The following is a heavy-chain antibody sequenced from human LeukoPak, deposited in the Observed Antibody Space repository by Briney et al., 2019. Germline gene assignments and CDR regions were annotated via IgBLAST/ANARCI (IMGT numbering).Heavy chain of an antibody. Sequence: GGSLRLSCAASGFTFSSYSMNWVRQAPGKGLEWVSSISSSSSYIYYADSVKGRFTISRDNAKNSLYLQMNSLRAEDTAVYYCARDPYGGADYYFDYWGQGTLVTVSS. CDR2: ISSSSSYI. J-gene: IGHJ4*02. CDR1: GFTFSSYS. V-gene: IGHV3-21*01. CDR3: ARDPYGGADYYFDY. D-gene: IGHD4-23*01.